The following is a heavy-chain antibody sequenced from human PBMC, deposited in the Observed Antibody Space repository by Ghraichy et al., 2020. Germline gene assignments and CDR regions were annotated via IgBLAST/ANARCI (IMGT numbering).Heavy chain of an antibody. CDR3: AAEVYSGLYTGRHCCSFDI. V-gene: IGHV1-58*02. D-gene: IGHD2-2*02. J-gene: IGHJ3*02. Sequence: SVKVSCKASGFTFGDSVMQWVRQARGQPLEWIGWIAVGSGATKYVQKLQERITFTRDMSTSTVYMELSSLRSEDTAVYYCAAEVYSGLYTGRHCCSFDIWGQGTMVTVSS. CDR2: IAVGSGAT. CDR1: GFTFGDSV.